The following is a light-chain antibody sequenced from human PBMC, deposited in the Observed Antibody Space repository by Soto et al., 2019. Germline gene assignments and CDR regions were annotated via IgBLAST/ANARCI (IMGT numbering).Light chain of an antibody. CDR1: QSVSSSN. Sequence: EIVLTQSPGTLSLSPGERATLSCRASQSVSSSNLAWYQQKPGQAPRLLIYSASSRATGIPDRFSGSGSGTDFTLTITKLEPEDFAVYYCQQYGGSPRLTFGGGTKVEIK. J-gene: IGKJ4*01. CDR3: QQYGGSPRLT. V-gene: IGKV3-20*01. CDR2: SAS.